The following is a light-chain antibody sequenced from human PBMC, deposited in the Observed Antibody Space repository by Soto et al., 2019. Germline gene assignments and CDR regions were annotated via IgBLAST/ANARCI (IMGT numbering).Light chain of an antibody. V-gene: IGKV3-11*01. J-gene: IGKJ1*01. CDR2: DAS. Sequence: EIVLTQSPGTLSLSPGERATLSCRASQSVSSYLAWHQQKPGQAPRLLTYDASTRATGISARFSGSGSGTDVTPTISSLEPEDFAVYYCQQRSNWPVTFGQGTKVEVK. CDR1: QSVSSY. CDR3: QQRSNWPVT.